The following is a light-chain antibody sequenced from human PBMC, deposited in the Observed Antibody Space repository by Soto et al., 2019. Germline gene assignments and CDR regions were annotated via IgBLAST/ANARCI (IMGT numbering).Light chain of an antibody. V-gene: IGLV2-14*01. CDR2: DVS. CDR1: SSDVGANNH. J-gene: IGLJ1*01. Sequence: QSALTQPASVSGSLGQSITISCTGTSSDVGANNHVSWYQQHPGKAPKLMIYDVSNRPSGVSKRVSGSKSGNTASLTISGLQAEDEADYYCSSYTTTSNLYVFGTATKVTVL. CDR3: SSYTTTSNLYV.